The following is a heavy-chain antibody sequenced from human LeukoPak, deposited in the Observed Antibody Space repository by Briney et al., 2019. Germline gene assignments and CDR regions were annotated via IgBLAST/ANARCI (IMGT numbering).Heavy chain of an antibody. CDR3: ARHVDSNTWDANAFDI. CDR2: IHHSGNT. CDR1: GGSISRSGSY. J-gene: IGHJ3*02. V-gene: IGHV4-39*01. Sequence: SETLSLTCTVSGGSISRSGSYWGWVRQPPGKGVEWYGSIHHSGNTYYNPSLKSRVTISEDTSKTQFSLRLSSVTAADTAVYYGARHVDSNTWDANAFDIWGQGIRVTVSS. D-gene: IGHD6-13*01.